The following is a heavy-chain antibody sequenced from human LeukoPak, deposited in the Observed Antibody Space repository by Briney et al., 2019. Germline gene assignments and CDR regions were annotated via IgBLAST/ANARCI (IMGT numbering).Heavy chain of an antibody. V-gene: IGHV3-30*18. CDR3: AKSSITYGSGNYDSRAFDY. J-gene: IGHJ4*02. Sequence: GRSLRLSCAASGFTFSSYGMHWVRQAPGKGLEWVAVISYDGSNKYYADSVKGRFTISRDSSKNTLYLQMNSLRVDDTAVYYCAKSSITYGSGNYDSRAFDYWGQGTLVTVSS. CDR2: ISYDGSNK. D-gene: IGHD3-10*01. CDR1: GFTFSSYG.